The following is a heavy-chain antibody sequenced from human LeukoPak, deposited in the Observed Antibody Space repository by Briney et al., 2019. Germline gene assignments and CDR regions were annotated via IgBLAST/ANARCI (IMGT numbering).Heavy chain of an antibody. V-gene: IGHV3-23*01. J-gene: IGHJ4*02. D-gene: IGHD3-22*01. CDR3: VKGGFTYYDD. CDR2: NTGDIT. Sequence: PGGSLRLSCAASGFTFDYSAMTWVRQAPEKGLEWVSTNTGDITFYANSVKGRFTISRDNSKNALFLQMNSLRAEDTAIYYCVKGGFTYYDDWGQGTLVTVSS. CDR1: GFTFDYSA.